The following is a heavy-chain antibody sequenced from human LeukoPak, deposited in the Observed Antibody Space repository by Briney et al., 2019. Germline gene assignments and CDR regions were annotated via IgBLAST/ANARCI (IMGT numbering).Heavy chain of an antibody. V-gene: IGHV4-59*08. CDR3: ARRADIVVVPAAIWFGP. Sequence: SETLSLTCTVSDGSISNYYWSWIRQPPGKGLEWIGYIYYSGSTNYNPSLKSRVTISVDTSKNQFSLKLSSVTAADTAVYYCARRADIVVVPAAIWFGPWGHGTLVTVSS. CDR2: IYYSGST. J-gene: IGHJ5*02. CDR1: DGSISNYY. D-gene: IGHD2-2*01.